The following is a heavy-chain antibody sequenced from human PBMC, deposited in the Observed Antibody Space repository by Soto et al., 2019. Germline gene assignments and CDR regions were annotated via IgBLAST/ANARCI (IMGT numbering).Heavy chain of an antibody. D-gene: IGHD3-10*01. CDR3: ARGLWFGELLYYYYYYGMDV. CDR1: GGSFSGYY. CDR2: INHSGST. V-gene: IGHV4-34*01. J-gene: IGHJ6*02. Sequence: SETLSLTCAVYGGSFSGYYWSWIRQPPGKGLEWIGEINHSGSTNYNPSLKSRVTISVDTSKNQFSLKLSSVTAADTAVYYCARGLWFGELLYYYYYYGMDVWGRGTTVTVSS.